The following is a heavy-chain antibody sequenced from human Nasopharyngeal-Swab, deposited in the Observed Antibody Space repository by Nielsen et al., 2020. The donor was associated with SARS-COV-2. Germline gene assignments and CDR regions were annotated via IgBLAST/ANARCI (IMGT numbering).Heavy chain of an antibody. CDR3: ARGGGSSGYYAPADY. D-gene: IGHD3-22*01. CDR2: IYYSGST. Sequence: SCTVSGGSISSSSYYWGWIRQPPGKGLEWIGSIYYSGSTYYNPSLKSRVTISVDTSKNQFSLKLSSVTAADTAVYYCARGGGSSGYYAPADYWGQGTLVTVSS. J-gene: IGHJ4*02. V-gene: IGHV4-39*07. CDR1: GGSISSSSYY.